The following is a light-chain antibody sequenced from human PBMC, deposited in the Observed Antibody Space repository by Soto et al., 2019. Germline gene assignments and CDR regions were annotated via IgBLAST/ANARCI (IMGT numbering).Light chain of an antibody. CDR1: QSVSSSY. J-gene: IGKJ1*01. V-gene: IGKV3-20*01. CDR3: QPYGSSPQT. Sequence: EIVLTQSPGTLSLSPGERATLSCRASQSVSSSYLAWYQQKPGQAPRLLIYGASSRATGIPDRFSGSGSGTDFTLTISRLEPEDFAVDYCQPYGSSPQTVGQGTKVEIK. CDR2: GAS.